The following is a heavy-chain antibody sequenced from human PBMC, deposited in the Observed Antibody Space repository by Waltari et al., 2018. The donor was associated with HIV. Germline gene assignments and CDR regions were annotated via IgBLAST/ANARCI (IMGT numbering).Heavy chain of an antibody. V-gene: IGHV1-69*01. CDR1: AGSFSNYA. J-gene: IGHJ6*02. D-gene: IGHD2-15*01. CDR3: ATGDVRDVVVVSEYYHYGMDG. CDR2: DSPFIASP. Sequence: QVQIVQSGAEVKKPGSSVKVSCEASAGSFSNYAVSWVRQVPGQGLEWLVVDSPFIASPYVPQKFHGRPQVVADDSINAADMELSSLTSEDTAVYYCATGDVRDVVVVSEYYHYGMDGWSPGTTVTGS.